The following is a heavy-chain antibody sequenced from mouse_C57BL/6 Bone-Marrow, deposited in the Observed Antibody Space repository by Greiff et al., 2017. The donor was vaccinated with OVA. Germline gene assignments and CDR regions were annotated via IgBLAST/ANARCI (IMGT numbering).Heavy chain of an antibody. J-gene: IGHJ3*01. CDR2: IDPSDSYT. V-gene: IGHV1-50*01. Sequence: QVQLQQPGAEFVKPGASVKLSCKASGYTFTNYYIQWIKQRPGQGLEWIGEIDPSDSYTNYNQKFKGKAILTADKSSSTAYMELRSLTSEDSAVYYCTREGKWFAYWGQGTLVTVSA. CDR3: TREGKWFAY. CDR1: GYTFTNYY.